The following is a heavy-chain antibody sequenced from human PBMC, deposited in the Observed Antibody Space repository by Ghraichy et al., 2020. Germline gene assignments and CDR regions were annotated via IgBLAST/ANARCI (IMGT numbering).Heavy chain of an antibody. CDR3: ARDAWDMVRGVIPCDY. D-gene: IGHD3-10*01. CDR2: ISSSSSTI. J-gene: IGHJ4*02. Sequence: GESLNISCAASGFTFSSYSMNWVRQAPGKGLEWVSYISSSSSTIYYADSVKGRFTISRDNAKNSLYLQMNSLRAEDTAVYYCARDAWDMVRGVIPCDYWGQGTLVTVSS. CDR1: GFTFSSYS. V-gene: IGHV3-48*04.